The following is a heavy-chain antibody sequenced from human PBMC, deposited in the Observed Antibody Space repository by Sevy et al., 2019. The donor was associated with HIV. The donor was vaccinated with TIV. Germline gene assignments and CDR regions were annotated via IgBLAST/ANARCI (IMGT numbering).Heavy chain of an antibody. CDR2: ISSSGSTI. D-gene: IGHD3-10*01. CDR3: ARDDHYYGSADY. Sequence: GGSLRLSCAASGFTFSSYEMNWVRQAPGKGLEWVSNISSSGSTIYYADSVKGRFTISRDNAKNSLYLQMNSLRAEDTAVYYCARDDHYYGSADYWGQGTLVTVSS. CDR1: GFTFSSYE. V-gene: IGHV3-48*03. J-gene: IGHJ4*02.